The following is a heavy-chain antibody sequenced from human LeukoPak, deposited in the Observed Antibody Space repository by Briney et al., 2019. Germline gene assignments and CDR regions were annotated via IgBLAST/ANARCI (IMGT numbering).Heavy chain of an antibody. D-gene: IGHD6-13*01. CDR3: AKMGFIGSSWYLAEYFQH. V-gene: IGHV3-23*01. Sequence: GGSLRLSCAASGFTFSSYAMSWVRQAPGKGLEWVSAISGSGGSTYYADSVKGRFTISRDNSKDTLYLQMNSLRAEDTAVYYCAKMGFIGSSWYLAEYFQHWGQGTLVTVSS. CDR2: ISGSGGST. CDR1: GFTFSSYA. J-gene: IGHJ1*01.